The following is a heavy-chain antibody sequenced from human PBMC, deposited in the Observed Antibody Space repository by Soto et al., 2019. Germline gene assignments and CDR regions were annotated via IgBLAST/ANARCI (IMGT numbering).Heavy chain of an antibody. CDR3: STLGGTAMVKIDY. Sequence: QVQLVQSGAEVKKPGSSVKVSCKASGGTFSSYAISWVRQAPGQGLEWMGGIIPIFGTANYAQKSQGRVTITADKSTSTAYMELSSLTSEDTAVYYCSTLGGTAMVKIDYWDQGTLVTVAA. D-gene: IGHD5-18*01. V-gene: IGHV1-69*06. CDR2: IIPIFGTA. J-gene: IGHJ4*02. CDR1: GGTFSSYA.